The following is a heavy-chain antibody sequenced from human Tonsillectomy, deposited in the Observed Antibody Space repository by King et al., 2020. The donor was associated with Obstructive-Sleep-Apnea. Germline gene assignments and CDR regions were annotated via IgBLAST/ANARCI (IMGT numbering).Heavy chain of an antibody. CDR1: GFTFSSYV. D-gene: IGHD6-19*01. J-gene: IGHJ4*02. Sequence: VQLVESGGGVVQPGRSLRLSCAASGFTFSSYVMHWVRQAPGKGLEWVAVISYDGSNEYYADSVKGRFTISRDNSKNTLYLQMNSLRAEDTAVYYCARGGPPYSSATTFRYFDYWGQGTLVTVSS. V-gene: IGHV3-30*04. CDR2: ISYDGSNE. CDR3: ARGGPPYSSATTFRYFDY.